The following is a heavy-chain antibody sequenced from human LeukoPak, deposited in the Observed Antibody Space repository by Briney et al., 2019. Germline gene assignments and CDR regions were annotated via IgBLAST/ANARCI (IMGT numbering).Heavy chain of an antibody. V-gene: IGHV4-4*07. Sequence: SETLSLTCTVSGGSISRYYWSWIRQPAGKGLEWIGRIYTSGSPNYNPSLKSRVTISVDTSKNHFSLNLSSVTAADTAVYYCARARGVNRRDAFDIWGQGTMVTVSS. CDR3: ARARGVNRRDAFDI. CDR2: IYTSGSP. CDR1: GGSISRYY. D-gene: IGHD1-14*01. J-gene: IGHJ3*02.